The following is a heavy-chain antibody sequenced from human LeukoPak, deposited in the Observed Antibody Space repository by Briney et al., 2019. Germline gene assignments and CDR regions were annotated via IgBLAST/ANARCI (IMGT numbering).Heavy chain of an antibody. D-gene: IGHD3-16*01. CDR1: GDSISTYY. Sequence: PSETLSLTCTVSGDSISTYYWSWIRQPAGKGLEWIGRIYTSGSTNYNPSLKSRVTISLDTSKNQFSLKLSSVTAADTAVYYCARDGAHKNHYYSYYYMDVWGKGTTVTVSS. V-gene: IGHV4-4*07. J-gene: IGHJ6*03. CDR3: ARDGAHKNHYYSYYYMDV. CDR2: IYTSGST.